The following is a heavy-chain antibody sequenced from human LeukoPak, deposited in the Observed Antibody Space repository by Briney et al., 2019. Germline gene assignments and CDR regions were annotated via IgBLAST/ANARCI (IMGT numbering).Heavy chain of an antibody. CDR1: GFIFSTCA. D-gene: IGHD6-19*01. V-gene: IGHV3-23*01. CDR2: ISGSGGTT. CDR3: AKGEYSSGWRSWFDP. J-gene: IGHJ5*02. Sequence: GGSLRLSCAASGFIFSTCAMSWVRQAPGKGLEWVSAISGSGGTTYYADSVKGRFTISRDNSKNTLFLQMNSLRAEDTAVYYCAKGEYSSGWRSWFDPWGQGTLVTVSS.